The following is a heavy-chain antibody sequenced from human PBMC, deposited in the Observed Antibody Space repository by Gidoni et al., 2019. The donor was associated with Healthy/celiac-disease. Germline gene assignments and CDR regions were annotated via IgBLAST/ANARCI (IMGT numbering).Heavy chain of an antibody. CDR1: GGSISSYY. CDR2: IYYSGST. CDR3: AFDI. Sequence: QVQLQESGPGLVKPSETLSLTCTVSGGSISSYYWSWIRQPPGKGLEWIGYIYYSGSTNYNPSLKLSSVTAADTAVYYCARSRNTYYDFWSGYYTSAFDIWGQGTMVTVSS. J-gene: IGHJ3*02. D-gene: IGHD3-3*01. V-gene: IGHV4-59*01.